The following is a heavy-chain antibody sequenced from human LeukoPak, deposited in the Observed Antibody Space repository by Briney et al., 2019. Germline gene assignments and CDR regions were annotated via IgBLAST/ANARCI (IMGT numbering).Heavy chain of an antibody. CDR3: ARRSRPIGDAFDI. Sequence: GASVKVSCKAFGYTFTSYGISWVRQAPGQGLEWMGGISAYNGNTNYAQKLQGRVTMTTDTSTSTAYMELRSLRSDDTAVYYCARRSRPIGDAFDIWGQGTMVTVSS. CDR2: ISAYNGNT. D-gene: IGHD2-21*01. CDR1: GYTFTSYG. J-gene: IGHJ3*02. V-gene: IGHV1-18*01.